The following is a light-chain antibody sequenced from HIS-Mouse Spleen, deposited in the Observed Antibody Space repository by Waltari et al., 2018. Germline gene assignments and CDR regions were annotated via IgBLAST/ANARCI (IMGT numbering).Light chain of an antibody. V-gene: IGLV1-47*01. CDR2: RNN. Sequence: QSVLTQPPSASGTPGQRVTISCSGSSSNIGSNYVYWYQQLPGTAPKLLIDRNNQRPSGVPDRVSGSKAGTSASLAISGLRSEDEADYYCAAWDDSLSGPVFGGGTKLTVL. J-gene: IGLJ3*02. CDR1: SSNIGSNY. CDR3: AAWDDSLSGPV.